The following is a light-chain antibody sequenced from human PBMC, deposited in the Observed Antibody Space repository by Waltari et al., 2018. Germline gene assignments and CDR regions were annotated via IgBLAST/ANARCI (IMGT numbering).Light chain of an antibody. V-gene: IGLV1-47*01. CDR2: RNN. CDR3: ATWDDSLSAWV. CDR1: SSNIGSTY. J-gene: IGLJ3*02. Sequence: QSVLTQPPSASGTPGQRVTVSCSGSSSNIGSTYVYWYQQLPGTAPRLLIYRNNQRPAGGPCRFSGSKSGTSASLAISGLRSEDEADYYCATWDDSLSAWVFGGGTKLTVL.